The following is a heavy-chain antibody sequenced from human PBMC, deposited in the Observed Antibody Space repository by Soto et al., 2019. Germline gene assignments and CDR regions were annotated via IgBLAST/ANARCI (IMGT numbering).Heavy chain of an antibody. CDR2: IYYSGNT. V-gene: IGHV4-59*01. J-gene: IGHJ4*02. Sequence: SETLSLTCTVSGASISSYNWGWIRQPPGRGLEWIGDIYYSGNTNYNPSLKSRVTISAGTSRNQFSLKLNSVTAADTAVYYCASSPPSYYTSSYYFDYWGLGTLVTVSS. D-gene: IGHD3-3*01. CDR3: ASSPPSYYTSSYYFDY. CDR1: GASISSYN.